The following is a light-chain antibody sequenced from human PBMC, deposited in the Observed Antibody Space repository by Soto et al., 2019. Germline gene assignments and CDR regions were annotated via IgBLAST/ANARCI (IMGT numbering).Light chain of an antibody. CDR3: QHYNSYSEA. J-gene: IGKJ1*01. CDR1: QSISSW. CDR2: KAS. Sequence: IPMTPSPSTPSGTVGDRVTITCRASQSISSWLAWYQQRPGKAPKLLIYKASTLKSGVPSRFSGSGSGTEFTLTISSLQPDDFATYYCQHYNSYSEAFGQGTKVDIK. V-gene: IGKV1-5*03.